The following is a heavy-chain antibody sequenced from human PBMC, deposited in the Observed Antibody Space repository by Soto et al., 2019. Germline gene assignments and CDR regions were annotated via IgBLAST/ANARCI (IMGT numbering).Heavy chain of an antibody. CDR3: ARKYSSGWAIWFDP. Sequence: SVKGAWKGSGYTLTSYGMRWGRQAPGQGLEWMGWISAYNGNTNYAQKIQGRVTMTTDTSTSTAYMELRSLRSDETAVYYCARKYSSGWAIWFDPWGQGTLVTVTS. CDR2: ISAYNGNT. V-gene: IGHV1-18*01. J-gene: IGHJ5*02. CDR1: GYTLTSYG. D-gene: IGHD6-19*01.